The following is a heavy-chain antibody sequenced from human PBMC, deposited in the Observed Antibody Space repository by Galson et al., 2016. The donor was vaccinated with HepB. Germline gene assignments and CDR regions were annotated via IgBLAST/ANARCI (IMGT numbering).Heavy chain of an antibody. CDR3: ARQYWGGPSDY. CDR2: IFPTGRV. Sequence: ETLSLTCAVSGGSISSSDWWSWVRQPPGQGLEWIGQIFPTGRVTYTPSLASRVTISIDTSNNHFSLRLTPVTAADTALYYCARQYWGGPSDYWGQGTLVIVSS. J-gene: IGHJ4*02. V-gene: IGHV4-4*02. CDR1: GGSISSSDW. D-gene: IGHD2/OR15-2a*01.